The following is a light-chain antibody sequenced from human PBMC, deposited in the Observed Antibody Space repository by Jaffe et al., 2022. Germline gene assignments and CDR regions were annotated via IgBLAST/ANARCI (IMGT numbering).Light chain of an antibody. CDR3: SSYTSSDSYII. CDR2: DVT. Sequence: QSALTQPASVTGSPGQSITISCTGTSSDVGGYNYVCWYQQNPGKAPKLLIYDVTNRPSGVSNRFSGSKSGNTASLTISGLQADDEADYYCSSYTSSDSYIIFGGGTKLTVL. V-gene: IGLV2-14*03. J-gene: IGLJ2*01. CDR1: SSDVGGYNY.